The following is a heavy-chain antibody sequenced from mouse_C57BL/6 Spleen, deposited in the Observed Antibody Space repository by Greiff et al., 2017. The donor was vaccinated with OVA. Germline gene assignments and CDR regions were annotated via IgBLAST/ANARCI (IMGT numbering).Heavy chain of an antibody. CDR3: ARRITTVAYAMDY. J-gene: IGHJ4*01. Sequence: QVQLQQPGAELVRPGASVKMSCKASGYTFTSYWITWVKQRPGQGLEWIGDIYPGSGSTNYNEKFKSKATLTVDTSSSTAYMQLSSLTSEDSAVYYCARRITTVAYAMDYWGQGTSVTVSS. V-gene: IGHV1-55*01. D-gene: IGHD1-1*01. CDR1: GYTFTSYW. CDR2: IYPGSGST.